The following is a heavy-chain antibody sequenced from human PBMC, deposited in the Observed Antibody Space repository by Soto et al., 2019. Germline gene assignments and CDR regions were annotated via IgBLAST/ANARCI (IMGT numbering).Heavy chain of an antibody. V-gene: IGHV1-69*13. CDR2: IIPIFGTA. J-gene: IGHJ5*02. D-gene: IGHD3-10*01. CDR3: ARDGYYGSGSYYNWFDP. CDR1: GGTFSSYA. Sequence: SVKVSCKASGGTFSSYAISWVRQAPGQGLEWMGGIIPIFGTANYAQKFQGRVTITADESTSTAYMELSSLRSEDTAVYYCARDGYYGSGSYYNWFDPWGQGSLVTVSS.